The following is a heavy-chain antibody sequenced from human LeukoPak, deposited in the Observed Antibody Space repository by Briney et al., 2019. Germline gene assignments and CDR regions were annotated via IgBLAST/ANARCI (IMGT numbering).Heavy chain of an antibody. CDR3: AKDRTTVTTGGVDY. CDR2: IRYDGSNK. D-gene: IGHD4-17*01. Sequence: PGGSLRLSCAASGFTFSSYGMHWVRQAPGKGLEWVAFIRYDGSNKYYADSVKGRFTTSRDNSKNTLYLQMNSLRAEDTAVYYCAKDRTTVTTGGVDYWGQGTPVTVSS. CDR1: GFTFSSYG. J-gene: IGHJ4*02. V-gene: IGHV3-30*02.